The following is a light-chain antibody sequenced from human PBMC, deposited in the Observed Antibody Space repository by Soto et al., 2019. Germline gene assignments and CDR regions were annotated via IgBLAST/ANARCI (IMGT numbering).Light chain of an antibody. CDR2: EVT. CDR3: SSYAASNNFGV. Sequence: QSALTQPPSASGSPGQSVTISCTGTSSDVGGYNFVSWFQQHPGRAPKLIIYEVTKRPSGVPDRFSGSKSGNTASLTVSGLQAEDEADYYCSSYAASNNFGVFGGGTKVTVL. V-gene: IGLV2-8*01. J-gene: IGLJ2*01. CDR1: SSDVGGYNF.